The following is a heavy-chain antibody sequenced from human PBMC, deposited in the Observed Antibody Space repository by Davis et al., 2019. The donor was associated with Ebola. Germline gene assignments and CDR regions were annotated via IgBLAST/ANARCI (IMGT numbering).Heavy chain of an antibody. V-gene: IGHV2-70*04. CDR1: GFSLSTSGMR. CDR3: ARMKIAVAGTGAFDI. J-gene: IGHJ3*02. D-gene: IGHD6-13*01. Sequence: SGPTLVKPTQTLTLTCTFPGFSLSTSGMRVSWIRQPPGKALEWLARIDWDDDKFYSTSLKTRLTISKDTSKNQVVLTMTNMDPVDTATYYCARMKIAVAGTGAFDIWGQGTMVTVSS. CDR2: IDWDDDK.